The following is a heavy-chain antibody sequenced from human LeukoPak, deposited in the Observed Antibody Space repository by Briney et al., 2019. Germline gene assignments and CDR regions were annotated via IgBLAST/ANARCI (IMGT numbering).Heavy chain of an antibody. CDR2: ISTSGGER. CDR3: ARNIAVSGLIDS. J-gene: IGHJ4*02. Sequence: GGSLRLSCAASGFTFSSYAMSWVRQAPGRGPEWVSYISTSGGERYYVDSLKGRFTITRDNARNTLYLHMNGLGAEDTAVYFCARNIAVSGLIDSWGRGTLVTVSS. CDR1: GFTFSSYA. V-gene: IGHV3-21*04. D-gene: IGHD6-19*01.